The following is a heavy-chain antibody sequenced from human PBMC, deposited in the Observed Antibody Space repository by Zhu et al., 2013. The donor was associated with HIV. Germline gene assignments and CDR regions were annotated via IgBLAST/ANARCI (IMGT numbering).Heavy chain of an antibody. CDR2: IIPIFGTA. J-gene: IGHJ6*02. CDR3: ARWAAAAGTERGXDYYYYYGMDV. Sequence: QVQLVQSGAEVKKPGSSVKVSCKASGGTFSSYAISWVRQAPGQGLEWMGGIIPIFGTANYAQKFQGRVTITADESTSTAYMELSSLRSEDTAVYYCARWAAAAGTERGXDYYYYYGMDVWGQGTTVTVSS. CDR1: GGTFSSYA. V-gene: IGHV1-69*01. D-gene: IGHD6-13*01.